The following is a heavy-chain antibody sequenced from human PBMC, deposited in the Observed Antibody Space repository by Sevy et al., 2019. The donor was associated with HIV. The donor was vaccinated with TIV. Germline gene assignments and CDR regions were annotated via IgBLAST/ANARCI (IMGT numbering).Heavy chain of an antibody. Sequence: SETLSLTCTVSGGSISSYYLSWIRQPPGKGLEWIGYIYYSGSTNYNPSLKSRVTISVDTSKNQFSLKLSSVTAADTAVYYCARTYYDFWSGYYFGHWGQGTLVTVSS. CDR1: GGSISSYY. CDR2: IYYSGST. CDR3: ARTYYDFWSGYYFGH. V-gene: IGHV4-59*01. J-gene: IGHJ4*02. D-gene: IGHD3-3*01.